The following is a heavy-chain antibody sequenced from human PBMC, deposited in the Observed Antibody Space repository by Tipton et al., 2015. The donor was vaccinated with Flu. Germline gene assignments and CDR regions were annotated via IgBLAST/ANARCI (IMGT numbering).Heavy chain of an antibody. CDR3: AKTDSSGYDYARRFDY. V-gene: IGHV3-7*03. D-gene: IGHD3-22*01. J-gene: IGHJ4*02. CDR1: GFTFRSYW. CDR2: MDEDGFKM. Sequence: SLRLSCAASGFTFRSYWMSWVRQTPGEGLERVANMDEDGFKMYYGDSVNGRFTISRDNSRNSLYLQMDSLRTEDTAVYYCAKTDSSGYDYARRFDYWGQGTLVTVSS.